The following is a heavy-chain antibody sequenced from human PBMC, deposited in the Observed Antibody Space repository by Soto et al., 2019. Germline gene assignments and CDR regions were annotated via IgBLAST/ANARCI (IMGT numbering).Heavy chain of an antibody. D-gene: IGHD2-21*02. CDR3: ARTHIVVVTASYNWFDP. V-gene: IGHV1-69*13. J-gene: IGHJ5*02. CDR2: IIPIFGTA. CDR1: GGTFSSYA. Sequence: GASVKVSCKASGGTFSSYAISWVRQAPGQGLEWMGGIIPIFGTANYAQKFQGRVTITADESTSTAYMELSSLRSEDTAVYYCARTHIVVVTASYNWFDPWGQGTLVTVSP.